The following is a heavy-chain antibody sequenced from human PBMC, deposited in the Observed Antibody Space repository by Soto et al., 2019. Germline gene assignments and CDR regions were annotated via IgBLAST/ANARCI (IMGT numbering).Heavy chain of an antibody. D-gene: IGHD6-6*01. V-gene: IGHV4-31*03. J-gene: IGHJ4*02. Sequence: QVHLQESGPGLVKPSQTLSLTCTVSGGSISGGRYFWIWVRQHPGKGLEWLGYIYDSGTTYYNPSPKSRVTVTVDTSKNQFSLKLTSVTSADTGVYYCARQGESSSSNIGHWGQGTLVTVSS. CDR1: GGSISGGRYF. CDR2: IYDSGTT. CDR3: ARQGESSSSNIGH.